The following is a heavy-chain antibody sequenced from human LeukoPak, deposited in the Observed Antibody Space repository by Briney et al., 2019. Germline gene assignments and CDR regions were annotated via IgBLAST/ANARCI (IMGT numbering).Heavy chain of an antibody. J-gene: IGHJ6*03. D-gene: IGHD2-2*01. Sequence: GGSLRLSCAASGFTFSSYGMSWVRQAPGKGLEWVSAISGSGGSTYYADSVKGRFTISRDNSKNTLYLQMNSLRAEDTAVYYCAKSGYQLLGYYYYYMDVWGKGTTVTISS. CDR3: AKSGYQLLGYYYYYMDV. V-gene: IGHV3-23*01. CDR2: ISGSGGST. CDR1: GFTFSSYG.